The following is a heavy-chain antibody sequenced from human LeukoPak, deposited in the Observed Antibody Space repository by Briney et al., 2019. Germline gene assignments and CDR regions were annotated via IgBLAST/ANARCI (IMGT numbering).Heavy chain of an antibody. CDR1: GYTFTNYV. CDR2: TSAYNGNT. V-gene: IGHV1-18*01. Sequence: ASVKLSCKASGYTFTNYVINWVRQAPGHGLEWMGWTSAYNGNTKYAAKLQGRGTMTTDTFTSTAYMELRSLRSDDTAVYYCAREGEYCSGGTCHSPLNWFDPWGQGTLVTVSS. CDR3: AREGEYCSGGTCHSPLNWFDP. J-gene: IGHJ5*02. D-gene: IGHD2-15*01.